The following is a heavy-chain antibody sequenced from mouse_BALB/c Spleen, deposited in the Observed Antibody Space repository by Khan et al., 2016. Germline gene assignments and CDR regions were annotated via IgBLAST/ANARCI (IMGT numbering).Heavy chain of an antibody. Sequence: VQLKQSGAELVKPGASVKLSCTASGFNIKDTYMHWVKQRPEQGLEWLGRIDPANGNTKYDPKFQGKATITADTSSNTAYLQLSSLTSEDTAVYYCARSNYGNYEEGYTIDYWGQGTSVTVSS. CDR3: ARSNYGNYEEGYTIDY. V-gene: IGHV14-3*02. J-gene: IGHJ4*01. CDR2: IDPANGNT. D-gene: IGHD2-1*01. CDR1: GFNIKDTY.